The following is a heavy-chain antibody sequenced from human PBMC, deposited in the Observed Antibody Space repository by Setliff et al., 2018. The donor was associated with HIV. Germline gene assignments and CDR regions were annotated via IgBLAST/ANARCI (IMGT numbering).Heavy chain of an antibody. CDR2: ISYDGSNK. D-gene: IGHD6-13*01. CDR1: GFTFSNYG. J-gene: IGHJ6*03. CDR3: AKGRYSSSPYYYYYMDV. Sequence: GGSLRLSCAASGFTFSNYGMHWVRQAPGKGLEWVAVISYDGSNKYYADSVKGRSTISRDNSKNTLSLQMNSLRAEDTAVYYCAKGRYSSSPYYYYYMDVWGKGTTVTVSS. V-gene: IGHV3-30*18.